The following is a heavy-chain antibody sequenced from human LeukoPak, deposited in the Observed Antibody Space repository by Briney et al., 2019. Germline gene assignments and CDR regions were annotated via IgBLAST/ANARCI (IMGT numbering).Heavy chain of an antibody. CDR2: ISYDGSNK. Sequence: GSLRLSCAASGFTFSSSAMHWVRQAPDQGLEWVAVISYDGSNKYYADSVKGRFTISRDNSKNTLYLQMNSLRADDTAVYYCARDRDSSGWYEGFDYWGQGTLVTVSS. V-gene: IGHV3-30-3*01. J-gene: IGHJ4*02. D-gene: IGHD6-19*01. CDR3: ARDRDSSGWYEGFDY. CDR1: GFTFSSSA.